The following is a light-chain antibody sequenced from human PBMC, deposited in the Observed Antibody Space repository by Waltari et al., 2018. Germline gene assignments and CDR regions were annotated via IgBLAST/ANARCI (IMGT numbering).Light chain of an antibody. Sequence: DIQMTQSPSSLSASVGDTVTITCQTSQGIGNNLTWYPPKPGKAPKLLIYRSSRLQSGIPSRFSGSGSGTDFTLTISSLQPEDFATYYWQQGYSYPLTFGGGTKVEIK. CDR3: QQGYSYPLT. V-gene: IGKV1-16*01. CDR2: RSS. J-gene: IGKJ4*01. CDR1: QGIGNN.